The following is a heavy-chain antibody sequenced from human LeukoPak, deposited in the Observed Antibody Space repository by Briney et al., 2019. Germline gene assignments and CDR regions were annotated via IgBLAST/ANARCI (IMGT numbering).Heavy chain of an antibody. CDR2: IYYSGST. V-gene: IGHV4-59*08. CDR3: ARADYDILTCYYMPPNNWFDP. D-gene: IGHD3-9*01. J-gene: IGHJ5*02. Sequence: SETLSLTCTVSGGSISSYYWSWIRQPPGKGLEWIGYIYYSGSTNYNPSLKSRVTISVDTSKNQFSLKLSSVTAADTAVYYCARADYDILTCYYMPPNNWFDPWGQGTLVTVSS. CDR1: GGSISSYY.